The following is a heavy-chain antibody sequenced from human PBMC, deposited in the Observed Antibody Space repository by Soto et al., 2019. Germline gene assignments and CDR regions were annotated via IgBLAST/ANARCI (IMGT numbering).Heavy chain of an antibody. CDR3: ARDGGNYGDDDY. D-gene: IGHD4-17*01. J-gene: IGHJ4*02. CDR2: INPSGDRT. Sequence: ASVTVSCKASGYTFTSYHMDWVRQAPGQGLEWMGKINPSGDRTRFAQKFRGRDTMTRDTTTGTDYMELSSQRSEDRAVYYCARDGGNYGDDDYWGQGTLVTVSS. V-gene: IGHV1-46*01. CDR1: GYTFTSYH.